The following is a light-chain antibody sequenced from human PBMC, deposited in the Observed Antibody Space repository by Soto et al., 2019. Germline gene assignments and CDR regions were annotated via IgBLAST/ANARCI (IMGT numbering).Light chain of an antibody. CDR1: QSVSNN. Sequence: EIMMTQSPATLSVSPGERATLSCRASQSVSNNLAWYQHKPGQVPRLLIYYASTRATGIPARFSGSGSGTDFTLTISSQQSEDFALYYCQQYNDWPPITFGQGTRLEIK. V-gene: IGKV3-15*01. CDR3: QQYNDWPPIT. CDR2: YAS. J-gene: IGKJ5*01.